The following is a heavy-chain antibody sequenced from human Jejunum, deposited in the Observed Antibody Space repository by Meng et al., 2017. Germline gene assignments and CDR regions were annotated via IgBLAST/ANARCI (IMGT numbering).Heavy chain of an antibody. D-gene: IGHD6-19*01. CDR2: ISGSGGDT. CDR1: GFTFNNYA. CDR3: ARGGYSSGWGFDY. J-gene: IGHJ4*02. Sequence: GESLKISCAASGFTFNNYALTWVRQAPGKGLEWVSTISGSGGDTFHADSVKGRFTISRDNSKNTLYLQMNSLRAEDTALYYCARGGYSSGWGFDYWGQGTLVTSPQ. V-gene: IGHV3-23*01.